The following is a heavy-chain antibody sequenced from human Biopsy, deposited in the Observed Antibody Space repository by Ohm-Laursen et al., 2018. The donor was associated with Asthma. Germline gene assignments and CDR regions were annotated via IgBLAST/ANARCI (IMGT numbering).Heavy chain of an antibody. CDR2: ISFDGTNR. V-gene: IGHV3-30*18. Sequence: SLRLSCAASGFSFSNYGMHWVRQAPGKGLDWVAVISFDGTNRNYTDSVRGRFTISRDNSRNTLHLEMDSLRAEDTAVYFCAKEVFPGWELRRGPDSWGQGTLVTVSS. D-gene: IGHD1-26*01. CDR1: GFSFSNYG. J-gene: IGHJ4*02. CDR3: AKEVFPGWELRRGPDS.